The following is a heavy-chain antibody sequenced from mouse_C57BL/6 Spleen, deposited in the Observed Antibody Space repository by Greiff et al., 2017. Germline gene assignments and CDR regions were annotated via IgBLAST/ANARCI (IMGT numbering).Heavy chain of an antibody. V-gene: IGHV3-6*01. Sequence: VQLQQSGPGLVKPSQSLSLTCSVTGYSITSGYYWNWIRQFPGNKLEWMGYISYDGSNNYNPSLKNRISITRDTSKNQFFLKLNSVTTEDTATYYCAREGTYGNYGFAYWGQGTLVTVSA. D-gene: IGHD2-1*01. CDR1: GYSITSGYY. J-gene: IGHJ3*01. CDR2: ISYDGSN. CDR3: AREGTYGNYGFAY.